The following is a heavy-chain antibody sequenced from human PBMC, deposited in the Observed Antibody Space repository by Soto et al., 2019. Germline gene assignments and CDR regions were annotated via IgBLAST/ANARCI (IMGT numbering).Heavy chain of an antibody. J-gene: IGHJ6*02. V-gene: IGHV4-61*05. CDR2: IYDTGST. CDR1: GGCISTSSYY. Sequence: SETLSITCTVSGGCISTSSYYWGWIRQPPGQELEWIGHIYDTGSTNYNPDLKSRVTLSVDTSKNQLSLKLSSVTGACTAVYYCAREDCSAASCYCGRPIHGMDVWGQGTTVTVSS. CDR3: AREDCSAASCYCGRPIHGMDV. D-gene: IGHD2-15*01.